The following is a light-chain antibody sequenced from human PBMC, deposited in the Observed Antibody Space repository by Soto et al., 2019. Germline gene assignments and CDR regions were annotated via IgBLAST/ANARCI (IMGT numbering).Light chain of an antibody. CDR3: SSYTSSSTRV. CDR1: SSDVGAYDY. Sequence: LTQPASVSGSPGQSITISCTGTSSDVGAYDYVSWYQQHPDKAPKLMIYEVSNRPSGVSNRFSGSKSVNTATLTISWLQAEDEADYYCSSYTSSSTRVFGTGTKVTVL. V-gene: IGLV2-14*03. CDR2: EVS. J-gene: IGLJ1*01.